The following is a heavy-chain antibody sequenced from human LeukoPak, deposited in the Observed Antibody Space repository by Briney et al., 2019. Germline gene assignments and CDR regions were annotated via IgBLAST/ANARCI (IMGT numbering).Heavy chain of an antibody. Sequence: GGSLRLSCAASGFTFSSYAMSWVRQAPGKGLEWVSAISGSGGSTYYADSVKGRFTISRDNSKNTLYLQMNSLRAEDTAVYYCAKTARSSLTVVTNDAFDIWGQGTMVTVSS. D-gene: IGHD4-23*01. CDR3: AKTARSSLTVVTNDAFDI. J-gene: IGHJ3*02. CDR2: ISGSGGST. V-gene: IGHV3-23*01. CDR1: GFTFSSYA.